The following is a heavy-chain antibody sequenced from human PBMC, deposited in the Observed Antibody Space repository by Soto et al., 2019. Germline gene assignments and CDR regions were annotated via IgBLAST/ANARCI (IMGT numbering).Heavy chain of an antibody. Sequence: GGSLRLSCAASGFTVSSNYMSWVRQAPGKGLEWVSVIYSGGSTYYADSVKGRFTISRDNSKNTLYLQMNSLRAEDTAVYYCARGYCSGGSCYGNSSDPRCPGPLVTLSS. V-gene: IGHV3-66*01. CDR2: IYSGGST. J-gene: IGHJ5*02. CDR1: GFTVSSNY. D-gene: IGHD2-15*01. CDR3: ARGYCSGGSCYGNSSDP.